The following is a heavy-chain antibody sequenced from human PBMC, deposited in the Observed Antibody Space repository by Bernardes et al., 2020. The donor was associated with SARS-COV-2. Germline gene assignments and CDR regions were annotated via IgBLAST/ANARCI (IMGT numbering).Heavy chain of an antibody. CDR3: AKPGGDLTYNWINKGGRYYFDY. V-gene: IGHV3-23*01. Sequence: GGSLRLSCAASGFTFSSYAMSWVRQAPGKGLEWVSAISGSGGSTYYADSVKGRFTISRDNSKNTLYLQMNSLRAEDTAVYYCAKPGGDLTYNWINKGGRYYFDYWGQGTLVTVSS. CDR2: ISGSGGST. J-gene: IGHJ4*02. CDR1: GFTFSSYA. D-gene: IGHD1-20*01.